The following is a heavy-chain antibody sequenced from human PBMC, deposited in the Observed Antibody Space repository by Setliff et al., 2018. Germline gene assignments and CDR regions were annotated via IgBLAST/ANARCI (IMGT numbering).Heavy chain of an antibody. J-gene: IGHJ3*01. Sequence: GESLKISCKASGYIFTNYWIGWVRQMPGKGLEWMGVIYPGDSDTRYSPSSQGQVTISADKSINTAYLQWSSLKASDTAINYGTRHEDRNKCTSSSCYRENDAFDVWGQGAMVTVSS. CDR2: IYPGDSDT. V-gene: IGHV5-51*01. D-gene: IGHD2-2*01. CDR3: TRHEDRNKCTSSSCYRENDAFDV. CDR1: GYIFTNYW.